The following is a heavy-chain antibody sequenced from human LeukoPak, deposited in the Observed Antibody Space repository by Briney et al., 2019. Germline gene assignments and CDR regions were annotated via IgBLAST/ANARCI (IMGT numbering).Heavy chain of an antibody. CDR1: GFTFDDFG. D-gene: IGHD2-2*01. V-gene: IGHV3-43*01. J-gene: IGHJ4*02. CDR3: AKDVHTVVVPAATQFDF. Sequence: GGSLRLSCAASGFTFDDFGMHWVRQPPGKGLEWVALISWDGDTTYYADSVKGRFTISRDNSKNYMYLEMKSLKNEDTALYYCAKDVHTVVVPAATQFDFWGQGTLVTVSS. CDR2: ISWDGDTT.